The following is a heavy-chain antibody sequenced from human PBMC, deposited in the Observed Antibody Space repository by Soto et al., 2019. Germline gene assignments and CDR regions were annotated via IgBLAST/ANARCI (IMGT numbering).Heavy chain of an antibody. Sequence: QVQLVESGGGLVKPGGSLRLSCAASGFTFSDYYMSWIRQAPGKGLEWVSYITSSRSNFTNYADSVKGRFTISRDNAKNSVYLQMDSLRVEDTAVYYCVRDRGYSGFFYWGQGVLVTVSA. CDR1: GFTFSDYY. D-gene: IGHD5-12*01. CDR2: ITSSRSNFT. J-gene: IGHJ4*02. V-gene: IGHV3-11*06. CDR3: VRDRGYSGFFY.